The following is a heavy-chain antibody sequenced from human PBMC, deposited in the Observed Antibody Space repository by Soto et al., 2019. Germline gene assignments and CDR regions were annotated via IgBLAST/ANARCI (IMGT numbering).Heavy chain of an antibody. CDR1: GGSISSGGYY. Sequence: QVQLQESGPGLVKPSQTLSLTCTVSGGSISSGGYYWSWIRQHPGKGLEWIGYIYYSGSTYYNPSLKSRVTISVDTSKNQFYLKLSSVTAADTAVYYCARTGDYSYYYGMDVWGQGTTVTVSS. J-gene: IGHJ6*02. V-gene: IGHV4-31*03. CDR3: ARTGDYSYYYGMDV. D-gene: IGHD4-17*01. CDR2: IYYSGST.